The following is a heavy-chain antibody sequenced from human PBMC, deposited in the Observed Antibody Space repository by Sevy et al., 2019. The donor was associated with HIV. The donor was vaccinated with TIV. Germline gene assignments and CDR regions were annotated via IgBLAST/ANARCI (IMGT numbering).Heavy chain of an antibody. D-gene: IGHD6-13*01. Sequence: GGSLRLSCAASGFTFSSYAMHWVRQAPGKGLEWVAVISYDGSNKYYADSVKGRFTISRENSKNTLYLQMNSLRAEDTAVYYCARDPAAAGTSYFDYWGQGTLVTVSS. CDR1: GFTFSSYA. CDR2: ISYDGSNK. CDR3: ARDPAAAGTSYFDY. V-gene: IGHV3-30-3*01. J-gene: IGHJ4*02.